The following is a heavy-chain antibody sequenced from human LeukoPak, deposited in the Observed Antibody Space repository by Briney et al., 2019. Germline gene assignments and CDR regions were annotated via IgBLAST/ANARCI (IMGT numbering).Heavy chain of an antibody. J-gene: IGHJ4*02. Sequence: SETLSLTCTVSGGSISSYYWTWIRQPPGKGLEWIGYHYYSGNTNYNPSLKSRVTISVDTSKNQFSLKLSSVTAADTAVYYCARKIVGASPYFDYWGQGTLVTVSS. D-gene: IGHD1-26*01. V-gene: IGHV4-59*12. CDR1: GGSISSYY. CDR3: ARKIVGASPYFDY. CDR2: HYYSGNT.